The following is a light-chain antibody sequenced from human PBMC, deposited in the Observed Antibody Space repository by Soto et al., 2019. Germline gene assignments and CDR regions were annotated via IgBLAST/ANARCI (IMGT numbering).Light chain of an antibody. Sequence: EIVMTQSPATLSVSPGERATLSCRASQSVNSNLAWYQQKPGQAPRLLIYGASTRATGFPARFSGSGSGTEFTLTISSLQSEDFATYYCHQYNNWPRTFGQGTKVGIK. CDR2: GAS. CDR1: QSVNSN. V-gene: IGKV3-15*01. CDR3: HQYNNWPRT. J-gene: IGKJ1*01.